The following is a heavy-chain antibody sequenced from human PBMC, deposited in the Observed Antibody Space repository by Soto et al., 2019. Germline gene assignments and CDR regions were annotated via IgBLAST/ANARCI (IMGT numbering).Heavy chain of an antibody. CDR1: GFTFSRHW. CDR3: AREIIAVIGAIRWFDP. CDR2: IKGDGSST. Sequence: VQLVESGGGLVQPGGSLRLSCAASGFTFSRHWMHWVRQAPGKGPVWVSRIKGDGSSTGYADSVKGRFTISRDNAKNTLYLQMDSLRAEDTAVYYCAREIIAVIGAIRWFDPWGQGTLVTVSS. J-gene: IGHJ5*02. D-gene: IGHD6-19*01. V-gene: IGHV3-74*01.